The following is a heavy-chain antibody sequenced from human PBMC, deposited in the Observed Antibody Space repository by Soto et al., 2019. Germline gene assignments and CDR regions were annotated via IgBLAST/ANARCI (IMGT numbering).Heavy chain of an antibody. J-gene: IGHJ4*02. CDR3: ARVADSSGWPYYFDY. Sequence: ASVKVSCKASGYTFTGYYMHWVRQAPGQGLEWMGWINPNSGGTNYAQKFQGWVTMTRDTSISTAYMELSRLRSDDTAVYYCARVADSSGWPYYFDYWGQGTLVTVSS. CDR2: INPNSGGT. V-gene: IGHV1-2*04. CDR1: GYTFTGYY. D-gene: IGHD6-19*01.